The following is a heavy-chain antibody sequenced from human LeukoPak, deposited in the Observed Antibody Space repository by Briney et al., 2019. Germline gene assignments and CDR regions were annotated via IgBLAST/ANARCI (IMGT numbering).Heavy chain of an antibody. J-gene: IGHJ4*02. CDR2: INTNTGNP. D-gene: IGHD5-18*01. Sequence: ASVKVSCKASGYTFTSYAMNWVRQAPGQGLEWMGWINTNTGNPTYAQGFTGRFVFSLDTSVSTAYLQISSLKAEDTAVYYCARDTTHSYGSWVMEDYWGQGTLVTVSS. CDR3: ARDTTHSYGSWVMEDY. CDR1: GYTFTSYA. V-gene: IGHV7-4-1*02.